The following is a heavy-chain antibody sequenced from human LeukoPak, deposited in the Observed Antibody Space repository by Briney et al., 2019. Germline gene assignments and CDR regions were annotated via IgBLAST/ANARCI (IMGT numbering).Heavy chain of an antibody. CDR1: GYTFTGYY. Sequence: ASVKVSCKASGYTFTGYYMYWVRQAPGQGLEWMGWINPNSGGTNYAQKFQGRVTMTRDTSISTAYMELSRLRSDDTAVYYCAREVGATYAFDIWGQGTMVTVSS. CDR2: INPNSGGT. CDR3: AREVGATYAFDI. J-gene: IGHJ3*02. V-gene: IGHV1-2*02. D-gene: IGHD1-26*01.